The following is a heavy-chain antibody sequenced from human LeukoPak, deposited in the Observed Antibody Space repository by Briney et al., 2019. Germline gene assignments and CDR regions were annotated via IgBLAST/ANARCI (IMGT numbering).Heavy chain of an antibody. D-gene: IGHD1-26*01. CDR2: INPNSGGT. J-gene: IGHJ4*02. CDR3: ARDLKLRGSYFDY. Sequence: GASVKVSCKASGHTFTGYYMHWVRQAPGQGLEWMGWINPNSGGTNYAQKFQGRVTMTRDTSISTAYMELSRLRSDDTAVYYCARDLKLRGSYFDYWGQGTLVTVSS. CDR1: GHTFTGYY. V-gene: IGHV1-2*02.